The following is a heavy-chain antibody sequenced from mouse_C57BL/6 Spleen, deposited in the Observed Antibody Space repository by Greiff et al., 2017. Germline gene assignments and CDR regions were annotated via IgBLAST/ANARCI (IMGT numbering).Heavy chain of an antibody. Sequence: VQLQQSGAELVKPGASVKISCKASGYAFNSYWMNWVKQRPGKGLEWIGQIYPGDGDTTYNGKFKGKATLTADKSSSTAYMQLSSLTSEDSAVYFCARCYYGSSYEGYYFDYWGQGTTLTVSS. CDR2: IYPGDGDT. V-gene: IGHV1-80*01. J-gene: IGHJ2*01. CDR3: ARCYYGSSYEGYYFDY. D-gene: IGHD1-1*01. CDR1: GYAFNSYW.